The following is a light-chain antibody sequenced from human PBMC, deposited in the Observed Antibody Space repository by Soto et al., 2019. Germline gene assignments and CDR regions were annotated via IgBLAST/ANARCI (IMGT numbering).Light chain of an antibody. J-gene: IGKJ4*01. Sequence: EIVMTQSPATLSVSPGERATLSCRASQGISNNLAWYQQKPGQAPRLLIYGASTRATGIPARFSGSGSGTEFTLTISSRQSEDFAVYYCQQNNNWPPLTFGGGTKVEFK. CDR3: QQNNNWPPLT. CDR1: QGISNN. CDR2: GAS. V-gene: IGKV3-15*01.